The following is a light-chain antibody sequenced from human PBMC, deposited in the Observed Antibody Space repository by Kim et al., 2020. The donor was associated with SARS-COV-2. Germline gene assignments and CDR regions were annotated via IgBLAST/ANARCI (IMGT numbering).Light chain of an antibody. V-gene: IGKV3-15*01. CDR2: GAS. J-gene: IGKJ4*01. Sequence: VSPGERVTLSRRASQSVRDNSAWYRRKPGQAPRRLIYGASTGATGVPARFSGGGSATEFILTFSGLQSEDFAIYYCRQSGDWPRTFGGGTKLEF. CDR1: QSVRDN. CDR3: RQSGDWPRT.